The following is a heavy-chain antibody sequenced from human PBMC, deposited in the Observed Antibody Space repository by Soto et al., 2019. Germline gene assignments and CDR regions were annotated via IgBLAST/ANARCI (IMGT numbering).Heavy chain of an antibody. CDR2: ISFDGSNR. CDR1: GFTFSSHA. D-gene: IGHD3-3*01. J-gene: IGHJ4*02. Sequence: AGGSLRLSCAAAGFTFSSHAMNWVRQAPGKGLEWVAVISFDGSNRYYADSQRGRLTISRDNSRNTLYLQMDNLRPDDTAIYYCARAHGPYYVSSYYGLARNYFDYWGQGTLVTVSS. CDR3: ARAHGPYYVSSYYGLARNYFDY. V-gene: IGHV3-30*03.